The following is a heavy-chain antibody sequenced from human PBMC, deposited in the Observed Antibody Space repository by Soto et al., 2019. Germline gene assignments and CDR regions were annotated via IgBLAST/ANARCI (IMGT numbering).Heavy chain of an antibody. J-gene: IGHJ4*02. CDR1: GGTFSSYA. CDR3: ARRWGDGYNYRGYFDY. V-gene: IGHV1-69*13. D-gene: IGHD5-12*01. CDR2: IIPIFGTA. Sequence: SVKVSCKASGGTFSSYAISWVRQAPGQGLEWMGGIIPIFGTANYAQKFQGRVTITADESTSTAYMELSSLRSEDTAVYYCARRWGDGYNYRGYFDYWGQGTLVTVSS.